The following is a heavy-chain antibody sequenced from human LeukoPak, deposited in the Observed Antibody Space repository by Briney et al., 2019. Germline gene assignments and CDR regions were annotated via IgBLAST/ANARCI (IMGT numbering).Heavy chain of an antibody. CDR1: GFTVSSNY. CDR3: ARESSSSWYGYFQH. Sequence: PGGSLRLSCAASGFTVSSNYMSWVRQAPGKGLEWVSVIYSGGSTYYADSVKGRFTISRDNSKNTLYLQMNSLRAEDTAVYYCARESSSSWYGYFQHWGQGTLVTVSS. J-gene: IGHJ1*01. V-gene: IGHV3-66*01. CDR2: IYSGGST. D-gene: IGHD6-13*01.